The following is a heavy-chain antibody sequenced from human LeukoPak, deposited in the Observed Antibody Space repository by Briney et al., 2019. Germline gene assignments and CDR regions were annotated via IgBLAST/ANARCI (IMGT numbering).Heavy chain of an antibody. D-gene: IGHD5-18*01. CDR2: IYYSGST. CDR1: GGSISSGGYY. Sequence: PSETLSLTCTVSGGSISSGGYYWSWIRQPPGKGLEWIGYIYYSGSTNYNPSLKSRVTISVDTSKNQFSLKLSSVTAADTAVYYCARHRGYSYGSDYWGQGTLVTVSS. V-gene: IGHV4-61*08. J-gene: IGHJ4*02. CDR3: ARHRGYSYGSDY.